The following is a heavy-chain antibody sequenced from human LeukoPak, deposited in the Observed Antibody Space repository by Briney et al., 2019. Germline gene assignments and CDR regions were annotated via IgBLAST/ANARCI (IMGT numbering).Heavy chain of an antibody. J-gene: IGHJ6*03. Sequence: ASAKVSCKASGYTFTSYDINWVRQATGQGLEWMGWMNPNSGNTGYAQKFQGRVTITRNTSISTAYMELSSLRSEDTAVYYCARRATVTPFDYYYYMDVWGKGTTVTVSS. CDR1: GYTFTSYD. D-gene: IGHD4-11*01. CDR2: MNPNSGNT. V-gene: IGHV1-8*03. CDR3: ARRATVTPFDYYYYMDV.